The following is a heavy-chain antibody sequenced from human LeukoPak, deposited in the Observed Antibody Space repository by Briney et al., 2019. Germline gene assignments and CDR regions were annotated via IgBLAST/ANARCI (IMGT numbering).Heavy chain of an antibody. CDR1: GYTFTADYY. J-gene: IGHJ4*02. Sequence: GASVKVSCKASGYTFTADYYIHWVRQAPGQGLEWMGWINPNSGGTNYAQKFQGRVTMTGDTSISTAYMELSRLRSDDTAVYYCARGLVVITLPGPSGYWGQGTLVTVSS. V-gene: IGHV1-2*02. CDR3: ARGLVVITLPGPSGY. CDR2: INPNSGGT. D-gene: IGHD3-22*01.